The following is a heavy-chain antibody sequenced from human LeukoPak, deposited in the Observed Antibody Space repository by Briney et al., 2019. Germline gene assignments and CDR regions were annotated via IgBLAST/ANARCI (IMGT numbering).Heavy chain of an antibody. V-gene: IGHV4-4*09. J-gene: IGHJ4*02. CDR2: IYTSGST. Sequence: SETLSLTCTGSGGSISSYYWSWIRQPPGKGLEWIGYIYTSGSTTYNPSLKSRVTISVDTSKTQFSLKLSSVTAADKAVYYCARLHSSGWLGGPDYWGQGTLVSVSS. CDR3: ARLHSSGWLGGPDY. CDR1: GGSISSYY. D-gene: IGHD6-19*01.